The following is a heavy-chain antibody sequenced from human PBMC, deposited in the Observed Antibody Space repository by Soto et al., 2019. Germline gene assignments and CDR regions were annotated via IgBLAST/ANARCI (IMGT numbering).Heavy chain of an antibody. CDR2: INAGNGNT. CDR3: ARYQWACSSTSCYPYYFDY. D-gene: IGHD2-2*01. CDR1: GYTFTSYA. V-gene: IGHV1-3*01. Sequence: QVQLVQSGAEVKKPGASVKVSCKASGYTFTSYAMHWVRQAPGQRLEWMGWINAGNGNTKYSQKLQGRVTITRDTSASTAYMELSSLRSEDTAVYYCARYQWACSSTSCYPYYFDYWGQGTLVPGSS. J-gene: IGHJ4*02.